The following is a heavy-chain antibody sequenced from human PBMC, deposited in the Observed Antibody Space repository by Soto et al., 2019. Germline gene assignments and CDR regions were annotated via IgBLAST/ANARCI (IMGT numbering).Heavy chain of an antibody. V-gene: IGHV1-69*02. CDR2: IIPILGIA. D-gene: IGHD3-22*01. CDR3: ASRHYDSSGYQPYY. CDR1: GGTFSSYT. J-gene: IGHJ4*02. Sequence: GASVKVSCKASGGTFSSYTISWVRQAPGQGLEWMGRIIPILGIANYAQKFQGRVTITADKSTSTAYMELSSLRSEDTAVYYCASRHYDSSGYQPYYWGQGTLVTAPQ.